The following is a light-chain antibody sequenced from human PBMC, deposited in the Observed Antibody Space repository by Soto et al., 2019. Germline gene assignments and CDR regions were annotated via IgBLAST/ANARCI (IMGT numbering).Light chain of an antibody. CDR2: DVS. Sequence: QSVLTQPASVSGSPRQSITISCTGTSTDIGRYNYVSWYQQHPGKAPKLMIYDVSNRPSGVSNRFSGSKSGNTASLTISGLQAEDEADYYCCSYTSSSTYVFGTGTKLTV. V-gene: IGLV2-14*03. J-gene: IGLJ1*01. CDR1: STDIGRYNY. CDR3: CSYTSSSTYV.